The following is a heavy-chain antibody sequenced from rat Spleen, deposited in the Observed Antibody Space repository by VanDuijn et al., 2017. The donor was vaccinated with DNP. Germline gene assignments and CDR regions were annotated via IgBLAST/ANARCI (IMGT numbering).Heavy chain of an antibody. CDR3: ARPQGYYWYFDF. V-gene: IGHV5-25*01. CDR2: ISPSGGNT. Sequence: EVQLVESGGGLVQPGRSLKLSCAASGFTFSNYDMAWVRQAPTKGLEWVASISPSGGNTYYRDSVKGRFTVSRDNAKSSLYLQMDSLRSEDTATYYCARPQGYYWYFDFWGPGTMVTVSS. J-gene: IGHJ1*01. CDR1: GFTFSNYD.